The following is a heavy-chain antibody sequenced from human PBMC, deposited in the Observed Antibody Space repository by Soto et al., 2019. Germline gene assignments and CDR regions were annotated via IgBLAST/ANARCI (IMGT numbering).Heavy chain of an antibody. CDR2: ISWDGGST. D-gene: IGHD6-19*01. J-gene: IGHJ4*02. CDR1: GFTFDDYT. Sequence: GGSLRLSCAASGFTFDDYTMHWVRQAPGKGLEWVSLISWDGGSTYYADSVKGRFTISRDNSKNSLYLQMNSLRTEDTALYYCAKDIRPSSGWYQTGFDYWGQGTLVTVSS. CDR3: AKDIRPSSGWYQTGFDY. V-gene: IGHV3-43*01.